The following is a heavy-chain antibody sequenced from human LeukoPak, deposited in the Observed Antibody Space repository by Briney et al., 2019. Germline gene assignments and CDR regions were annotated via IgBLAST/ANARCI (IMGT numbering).Heavy chain of an antibody. CDR1: GGSISSYY. Sequence: SETLSLTCTVSGGSISSYYWSWIRQPPGKGLEWIGYIYYSGSTNYNPSLKSRVTISVDTSKNQFSLKLSSVTAADTAVYYCASETRIAAAGWSDAFDIWGQGTMVTVSS. CDR2: IYYSGST. J-gene: IGHJ3*02. V-gene: IGHV4-59*08. D-gene: IGHD6-13*01. CDR3: ASETRIAAAGWSDAFDI.